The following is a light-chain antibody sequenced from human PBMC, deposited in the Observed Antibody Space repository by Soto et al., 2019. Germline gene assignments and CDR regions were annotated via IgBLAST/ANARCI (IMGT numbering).Light chain of an antibody. CDR2: DVS. CDR3: SSYTSSSTLV. Sequence: QSALTQPASVSGSPGQSITISCTGTSSDVGGHNSVAWYQHNPGKAPNLMIYDVSNRPSGVSSRFSGSKSGNTASLSISGLQAEDEADYYCSSYTSSSTLVFGTGTKLTVL. V-gene: IGLV2-14*01. CDR1: SSDVGGHNS. J-gene: IGLJ1*01.